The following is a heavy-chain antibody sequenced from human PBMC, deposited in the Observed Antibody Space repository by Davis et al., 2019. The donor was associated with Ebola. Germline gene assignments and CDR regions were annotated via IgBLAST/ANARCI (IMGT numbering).Heavy chain of an antibody. Sequence: PGGSLRLSCAASRFTFTTYAMHWVRQAPGKGLEWVAVISYDGATKFYTESVEGRFTISRDNSKNTLYLQMNSLRIEDTAVYYCARPSWGPAYYYGMDVWGKGTTVTVSS. CDR1: RFTFTTYA. CDR2: ISYDGATK. CDR3: ARPSWGPAYYYGMDV. J-gene: IGHJ6*04. V-gene: IGHV3-30-3*01. D-gene: IGHD7-27*01.